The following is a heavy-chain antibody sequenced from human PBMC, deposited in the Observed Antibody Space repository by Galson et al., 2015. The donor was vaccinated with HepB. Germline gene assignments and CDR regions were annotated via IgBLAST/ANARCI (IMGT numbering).Heavy chain of an antibody. CDR2: ISYDGSNK. CDR1: GFTFSSYG. Sequence: LRLSCAASGFTFSSYGMHWVRQAPGKGLEWVAVISYDGSNKYYADSVKGRFTISRDNSKNTLYLQMNSLRAEDTAVYYCAKAKNSGYDYSSGLFDYWGQGTLVTVSS. V-gene: IGHV3-30*18. CDR3: AKAKNSGYDYSSGLFDY. J-gene: IGHJ4*02. D-gene: IGHD5-12*01.